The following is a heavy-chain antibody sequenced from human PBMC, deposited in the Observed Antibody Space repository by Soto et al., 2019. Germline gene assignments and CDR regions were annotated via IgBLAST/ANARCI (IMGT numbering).Heavy chain of an antibody. V-gene: IGHV1-46*01. Sequence: GASVKGSCQASGYTLTRYHIHWGGQGPGQGLEWMGIINPSGGSTSYAQKFQGRVTMTRDTSTSTVYMELSSLRSEDTAVYYCATSSATGSYGMDVWGQGTTVTVSS. D-gene: IGHD4-17*01. J-gene: IGHJ6*02. CDR3: ATSSATGSYGMDV. CDR2: INPSGGST. CDR1: GYTLTRYH.